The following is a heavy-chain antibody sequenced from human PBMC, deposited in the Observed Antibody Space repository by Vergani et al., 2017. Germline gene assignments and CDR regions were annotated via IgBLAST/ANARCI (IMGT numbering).Heavy chain of an antibody. Sequence: EVQLLESGGGLVQPGGSLRLSCAASGFTFSSYAMSWVRQAPGKGLEWVSAISGSGGSTYYADSVKGRFTISRDNSKNTLYLQMNSLRAEDTAVYYWAKDLSEDYYDSSGPPPFDYWGQGTLVTVSS. CDR2: ISGSGGST. D-gene: IGHD3-22*01. V-gene: IGHV3-23*01. J-gene: IGHJ4*02. CDR1: GFTFSSYA. CDR3: AKDLSEDYYDSSGPPPFDY.